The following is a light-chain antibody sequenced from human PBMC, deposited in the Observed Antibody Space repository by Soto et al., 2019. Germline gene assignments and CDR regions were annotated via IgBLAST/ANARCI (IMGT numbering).Light chain of an antibody. CDR2: TSS. CDR1: QDISNF. V-gene: IGKV1-27*01. CDR3: QKHGTAPLT. Sequence: DIQMTQSPSSLSASVGDRVTITCRASQDISNFLSWYQQKPGKVPKLLIYTSSTLPSGVPSRFSGSGSGTDFPLTISSLQAEDVATYYCQKHGTAPLTFGGGTKVAIK. J-gene: IGKJ4*01.